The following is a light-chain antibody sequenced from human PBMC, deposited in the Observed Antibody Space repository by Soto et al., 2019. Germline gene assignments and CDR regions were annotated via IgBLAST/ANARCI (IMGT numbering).Light chain of an antibody. J-gene: IGKJ1*01. CDR1: QSISSS. V-gene: IGKV1-39*01. Sequence: DIPMTQSPSSLSASIGDRIIITCRASQSISSSLHWYQQKPEKAPKLLISAASSLQSGVPSRFSGSGSGTDFTLTISSLQAEDFATYYCQQGYSSPWTFGHGTKVDIK. CDR2: AAS. CDR3: QQGYSSPWT.